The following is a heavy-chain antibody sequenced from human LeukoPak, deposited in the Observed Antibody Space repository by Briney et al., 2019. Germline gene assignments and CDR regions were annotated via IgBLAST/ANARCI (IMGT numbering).Heavy chain of an antibody. CDR1: GGSMSSSSYY. CDR2: IYYSGST. V-gene: IGHV4-39*01. Sequence: KPSETLSLTCTVSGGSMSSSSYYWGWIRQPPGKGLEWIGNIYYSGSTYYNPSLKSRVTISVDTSKNQFSLKLSPVTAADTAVYYCARPRRDYNWFDPWGQGTLVTVSS. D-gene: IGHD1-1*01. CDR3: ARPRRDYNWFDP. J-gene: IGHJ5*02.